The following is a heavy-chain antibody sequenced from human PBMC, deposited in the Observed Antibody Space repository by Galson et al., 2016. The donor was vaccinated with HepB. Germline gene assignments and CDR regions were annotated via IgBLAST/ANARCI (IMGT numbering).Heavy chain of an antibody. CDR3: ARRVSTWYRQRLEENWFDP. D-gene: IGHD6-13*01. Sequence: SETLSLTCTVSGGSISSSSHYWGWIRQPPGKGLEWIGSMYYSGNTYSNTYYNPSLNSRVTISVDTSKNQFSLKLSSVTAADTAIYYCARRVSTWYRQRLEENWFDPWGRGTLVTVSS. V-gene: IGHV4-39*01. CDR1: GGSISSSSHY. CDR2: MYYSGNTYSNT. J-gene: IGHJ5*02.